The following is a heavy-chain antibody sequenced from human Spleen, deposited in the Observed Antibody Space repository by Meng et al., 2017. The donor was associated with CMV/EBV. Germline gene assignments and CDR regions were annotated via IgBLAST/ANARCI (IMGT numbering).Heavy chain of an antibody. CDR2: ISSSGSTI. V-gene: IGHV3-48*04. CDR1: GFTFSSYS. J-gene: IGHJ3*02. D-gene: IGHD1-26*01. CDR3: ARSAGGDSGSYYWERYDAFDI. Sequence: GESLKISCAASGFTFSSYSMNWVRQAPGKGLEWVSYISSSGSTIYYADSVKGRFTISRDNAKNSLYLQMNSLRAEDTAVYYCARSAGGDSGSYYWERYDAFDIWGQGTMVTVSS.